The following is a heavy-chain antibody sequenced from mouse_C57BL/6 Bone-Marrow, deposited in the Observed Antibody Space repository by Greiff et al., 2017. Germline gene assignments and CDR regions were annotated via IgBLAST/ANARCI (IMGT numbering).Heavy chain of an antibody. Sequence: VQLQQPGAELVMPGASVKLSCKASGYTFTSYWMHWVKQRPGQGLEWIGEIDPSDSYTNYNQKFKGKSTLTVDKSSSTAYMQLSSLTSEDSAVYYCARRWLLAYWGQGTTLTVSS. CDR2: IDPSDSYT. V-gene: IGHV1-69*01. J-gene: IGHJ2*01. CDR3: ARRWLLAY. CDR1: GYTFTSYW. D-gene: IGHD2-3*01.